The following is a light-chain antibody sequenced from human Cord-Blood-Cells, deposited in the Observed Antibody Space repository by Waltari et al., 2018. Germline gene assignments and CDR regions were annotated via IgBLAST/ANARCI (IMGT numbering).Light chain of an antibody. J-gene: IGLJ3*02. CDR3: AAWDDSLSCWV. CDR1: SSNIGSNY. Sequence: QSVLTQPPSASGTPGQRVTISRSGSSSNIGSNYVYWYQQLPGTAPQLLIYRNNQRPSGVPARFSGSKSGTSASLAISGLRSEDEADYYCAAWDDSLSCWVFGGGTKLTVL. CDR2: RNN. V-gene: IGLV1-47*01.